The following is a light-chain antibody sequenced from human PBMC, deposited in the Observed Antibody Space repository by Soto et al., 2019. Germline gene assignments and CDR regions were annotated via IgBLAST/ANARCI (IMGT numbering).Light chain of an antibody. CDR1: QSVLLSSSNTNY. CDR2: WAS. V-gene: IGKV4-1*01. Sequence: DIVMTQSPDSLAVSLGERATINCKSSQSVLLSSSNTNYLAWYQQKPGQPPKLLIYWASIRESGVPDRFSGSGSGTDFTLTISSLQAEDVAVYSCQQYYSAPYTFGQGTKLEI. J-gene: IGKJ2*01. CDR3: QQYYSAPYT.